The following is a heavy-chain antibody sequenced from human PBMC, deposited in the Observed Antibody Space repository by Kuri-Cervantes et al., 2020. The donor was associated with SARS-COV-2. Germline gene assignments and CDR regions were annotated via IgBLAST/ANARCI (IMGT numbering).Heavy chain of an antibody. CDR3: AREYYYGSGRYYGAFDH. D-gene: IGHD3-10*01. CDR2: LNPSGGSR. V-gene: IGHV1-46*01. J-gene: IGHJ4*02. CDR1: GGTFRNYG. Sequence: ASVKVSCKASGGTFRNYGFSWVRQAPGQRLEWMGMLNPSGGSRINTQKFQGRLTMTRDTPTSTVYMELSSLRSDDTAVYYCAREYYYGSGRYYGAFDHWGQGTPVTVSS.